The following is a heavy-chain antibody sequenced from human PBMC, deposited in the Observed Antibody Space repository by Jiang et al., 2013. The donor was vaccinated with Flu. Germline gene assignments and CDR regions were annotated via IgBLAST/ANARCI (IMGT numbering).Heavy chain of an antibody. CDR2: IYYSGTT. V-gene: IGHV4-39*07. CDR1: GGSFISENSV. Sequence: SLSCTVSGGSFISENSVLGLDPPAPTGRGVEWIGSIYYSGTTYYNPSLKSRVTISVDTSRKQFSLKMSSVTAADTAVYYCASQHWDHGVGSYYMSHWGQGTLVTVSS. CDR3: ASQHWDHGVGSYYMSH. J-gene: IGHJ4*02. D-gene: IGHD3-10*01.